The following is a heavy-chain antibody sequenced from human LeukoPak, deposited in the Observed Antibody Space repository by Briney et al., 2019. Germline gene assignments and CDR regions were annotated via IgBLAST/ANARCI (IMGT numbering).Heavy chain of an antibody. J-gene: IGHJ4*02. D-gene: IGHD2-21*02. CDR1: GGSISSYY. CDR3: ARFAYCGSGCWYYFAY. CDR2: IYPSGGS. V-gene: IGHV4-4*09. Sequence: PSETLSLTCTVSGGSISSYYWSWIRQSPGKGLDWIGYIYPSGGSNYNPSLKSRLAMSVDTSKDQFSLQLTSVTAADTAVYYCARFAYCGSGCWYYFAYWGQGALVTVSS.